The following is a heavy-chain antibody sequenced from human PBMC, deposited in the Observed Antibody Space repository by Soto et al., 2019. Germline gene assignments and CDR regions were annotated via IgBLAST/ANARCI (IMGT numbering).Heavy chain of an antibody. J-gene: IGHJ4*02. CDR1: GGSMYTYY. D-gene: IGHD6-19*01. Sequence: ASETLALTCSVSGGSMYTYYWTWIRQPPGKGLEWIGYIYYSGSTNYNPSLKSRVSISLHTSKSHFSLKLSSVTAADTAVYYCARGVDRQWADYWGQGTLVTVSS. V-gene: IGHV4-59*01. CDR2: IYYSGST. CDR3: ARGVDRQWADY.